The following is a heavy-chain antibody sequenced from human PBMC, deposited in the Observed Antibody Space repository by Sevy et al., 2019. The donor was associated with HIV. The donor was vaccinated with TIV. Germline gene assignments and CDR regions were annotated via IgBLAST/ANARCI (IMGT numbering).Heavy chain of an antibody. CDR2: IYYSGST. J-gene: IGHJ5*02. Sequence: SETLSLTCTVSGGSISSSSYYWGWIRQPPGKGLEWIGSIYYSGSTYYNPSLKSRVTISVDTSKNQFSLKLSSVTAADTTVYYCTRRVGSSGYMNWFDPWGQGTLVTVSS. V-gene: IGHV4-39*01. CDR3: TRRVGSSGYMNWFDP. D-gene: IGHD3-22*01. CDR1: GGSISSSSYY.